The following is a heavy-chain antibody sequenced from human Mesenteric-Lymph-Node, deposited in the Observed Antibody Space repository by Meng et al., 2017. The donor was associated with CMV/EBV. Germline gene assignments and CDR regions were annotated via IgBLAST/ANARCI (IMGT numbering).Heavy chain of an antibody. D-gene: IGHD6-13*01. Sequence: AGCGGSISSSTWWSWVRQPPGKGLEWIGEIYHRGSTNYNPTLKRRVTISVDKSKNQCSLKLSSVTAAEKAGYYCARASSSHGTGVDYWGQGTLVTVSS. V-gene: IGHV4-4*02. J-gene: IGHJ4*02. CDR1: GGSISSSTW. CDR3: ARASSSHGTGVDY. CDR2: IYHRGST.